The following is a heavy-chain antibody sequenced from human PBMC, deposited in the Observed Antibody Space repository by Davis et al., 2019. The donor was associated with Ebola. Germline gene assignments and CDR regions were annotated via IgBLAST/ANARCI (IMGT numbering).Heavy chain of an antibody. CDR3: ARDTPYYYDSSGYYIPYYYYGMDV. D-gene: IGHD3-22*01. CDR1: GYTFTGYY. Sequence: ASVKVSCKASGYTFTGYYMHWVRQAPGQRLEWMGWINAGNGNTKYSQKFQGRVTITRDTSASTAYMELSSLRSEDTAVYYCARDTPYYYDSSGYYIPYYYYGMDVWGQGTTVTVSS. J-gene: IGHJ6*02. V-gene: IGHV1-3*01. CDR2: INAGNGNT.